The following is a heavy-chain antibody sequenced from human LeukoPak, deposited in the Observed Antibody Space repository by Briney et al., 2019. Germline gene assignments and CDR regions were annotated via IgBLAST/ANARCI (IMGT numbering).Heavy chain of an antibody. D-gene: IGHD3-10*01. CDR1: GFAFSSYA. CDR3: AKHYGSGSYYNVGFDY. V-gene: IGHV3-23*01. CDR2: ISGSGGST. Sequence: GGSLRLSGAASGFAFSSYAMSWVRQATGKGLEWVSAISGSGGSTYYADSVKGRFTISRDNSKNTLYLQMNSLRAEDTAVYYCAKHYGSGSYYNVGFDYWGQGTLVTVSS. J-gene: IGHJ4*02.